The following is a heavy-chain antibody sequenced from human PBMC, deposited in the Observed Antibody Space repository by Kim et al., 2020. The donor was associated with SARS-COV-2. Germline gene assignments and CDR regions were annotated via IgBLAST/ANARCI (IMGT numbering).Heavy chain of an antibody. CDR1: GGSISSYY. Sequence: SETLSLTCTVSGGSISSYYWSWIRQPAGKGLEWIGRIYTSGSTNYNPSLKSRVTMSVDTSKNQFSLKLSSVTAADTAVYYCARDAPFSYDSSGYSNWFDPWGQGTLVTVSS. CDR2: IYTSGST. D-gene: IGHD3-22*01. CDR3: ARDAPFSYDSSGYSNWFDP. V-gene: IGHV4-4*07. J-gene: IGHJ5*02.